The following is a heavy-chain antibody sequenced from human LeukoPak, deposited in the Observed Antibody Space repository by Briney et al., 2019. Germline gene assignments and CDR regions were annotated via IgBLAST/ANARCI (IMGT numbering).Heavy chain of an antibody. CDR1: GGSICPYY. Sequence: SETLSLTCTVSGGSICPYYWSWIRKPPGKGMEWIGYIYYSGSTDYNPSLKSRVTMSVDTSKNQFSLKLSSVTAADTAVYYCARSLTTVIYYYFDYWGQGTVVTVSS. J-gene: IGHJ4*02. CDR2: IYYSGST. V-gene: IGHV4-59*01. D-gene: IGHD4-11*01. CDR3: ARSLTTVIYYYFDY.